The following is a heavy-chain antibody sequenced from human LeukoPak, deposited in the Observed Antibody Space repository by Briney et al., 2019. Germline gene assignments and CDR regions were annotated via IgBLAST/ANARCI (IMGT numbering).Heavy chain of an antibody. J-gene: IGHJ4*02. CDR3: ARGAGWYDY. V-gene: IGHV4-59*11. D-gene: IGHD6-19*01. CDR2: IHYTGRT. Sequence: SQTLSLTRAVSGGSISSHYWSSLRQPPGEGLEWIAYIHYTGRTNYNPSLKGRVTISVDTSNSQFSLNLNSVTAADTAVYYCARGAGWYDYWGQGTLVTVSS. CDR1: GGSISSHY.